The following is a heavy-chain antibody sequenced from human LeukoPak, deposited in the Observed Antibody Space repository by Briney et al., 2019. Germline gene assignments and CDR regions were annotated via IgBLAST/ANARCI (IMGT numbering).Heavy chain of an antibody. V-gene: IGHV3-21*01. D-gene: IGHD4-17*01. J-gene: IGHJ4*02. Sequence: PGGSLRLSCAASGFTFSSYAMNWVRQVPGKGLEWVSSIDPRSSYMYYADSVKGRCTISRDNAQNSLFLQLNSLRAEDTAVYYCTRGSYGDYEYWGQGTLVTVSS. CDR2: IDPRSSYM. CDR3: TRGSYGDYEY. CDR1: GFTFSSYA.